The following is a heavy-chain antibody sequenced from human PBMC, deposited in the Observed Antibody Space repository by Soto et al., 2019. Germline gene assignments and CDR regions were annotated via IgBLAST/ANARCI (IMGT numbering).Heavy chain of an antibody. D-gene: IGHD3-10*01. CDR2: INPSGGST. V-gene: IGHV1-46*03. CDR1: GYTFTSYY. J-gene: IGHJ4*02. Sequence: GASVKVSCKASGYTFTSYYMHWVRQAPGQGLERMGIINPSGGSTSYAQKFQGRVTMTRDTSTSTVYMELSSLRSEDTAVYYCARGLTMLRGVMAVDYYFDYWGQGTPVTVSS. CDR3: ARGLTMLRGVMAVDYYFDY.